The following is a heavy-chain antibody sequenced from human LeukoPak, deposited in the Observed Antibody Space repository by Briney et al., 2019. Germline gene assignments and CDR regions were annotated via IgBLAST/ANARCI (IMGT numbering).Heavy chain of an antibody. CDR1: GGSMSNYY. V-gene: IGHV4-59*01. CDR2: IYSTGTT. J-gene: IGHJ4*02. CDR3: ARHHIMDFDY. D-gene: IGHD2-8*01. Sequence: SETLSLTCTVSGGSMSNYYWSWIRQSPGKGLDWIGHIYSTGTTSYNPSLKSRVSVSIDSSRNQFSLKLDSVTAADTAVYYCARHHIMDFDYWGQGTLVTVSS.